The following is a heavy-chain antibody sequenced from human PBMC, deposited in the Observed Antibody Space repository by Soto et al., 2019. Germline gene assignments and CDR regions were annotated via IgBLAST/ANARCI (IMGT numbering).Heavy chain of an antibody. Sequence: PGGSLRLSCAASGFSFTRQSMNWVRQAPGKGLEWVSSISSTTNYIYYGDSMKGRFTIPRDNAKNSLYLEMNSLRAEDTAVYYCARESEDLTSNFDYWGQGTLVTVSS. CDR3: ARESEDLTSNFDY. CDR2: ISSTTNYI. J-gene: IGHJ4*02. CDR1: GFSFTRQS. V-gene: IGHV3-21*06.